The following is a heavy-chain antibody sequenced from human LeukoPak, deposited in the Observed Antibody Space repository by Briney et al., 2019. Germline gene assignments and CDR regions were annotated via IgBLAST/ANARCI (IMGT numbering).Heavy chain of an antibody. V-gene: IGHV1-69*04. J-gene: IGHJ4*02. CDR3: ARSTEKYSSGWFIDY. CDR1: GGTFSSYA. CDR2: IIPILGIA. D-gene: IGHD6-19*01. Sequence: GASVKVSCKASGGTFSSYAISWVRQAPGQGLEWMGRIIPILGIANYAQKFQGRVTITADKSRSTAYMELSSLRSEDTAVYYCARSTEKYSSGWFIDYWGQGTLVTVSS.